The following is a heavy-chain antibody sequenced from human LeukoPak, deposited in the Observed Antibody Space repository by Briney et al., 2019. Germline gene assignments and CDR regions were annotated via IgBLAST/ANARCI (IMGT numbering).Heavy chain of an antibody. V-gene: IGHV1-18*01. CDR2: ISTYNGNT. CDR1: GYTFTRYG. Sequence: ASVKVSCKASGYTFTRYGISLVRQAPGQGLEWMGWISTYNGNTNYAQNLQGRVTMTTDTSTSTAYMELRSLRSDDTAVYYCARDSESYTQVFDYWGQGTLVTVSS. CDR3: ARDSESYTQVFDY. J-gene: IGHJ4*02. D-gene: IGHD2-2*02.